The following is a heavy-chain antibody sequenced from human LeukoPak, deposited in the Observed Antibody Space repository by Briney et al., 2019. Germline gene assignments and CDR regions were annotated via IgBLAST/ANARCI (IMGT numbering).Heavy chain of an antibody. CDR2: IKQDGSEK. CDR1: GFTFSSYG. D-gene: IGHD3-16*01. CDR3: ARVDWGSGYFDY. J-gene: IGHJ4*02. V-gene: IGHV3-7*04. Sequence: GGSLRLSCAASGFTFSSYGMSWVRQAPGKGLEWVANIKQDGSEKYYVDSVKGRFTISRDNAKNTLYLQMNSLRADDTAVYYCARVDWGSGYFDYWGQGTLVTVSS.